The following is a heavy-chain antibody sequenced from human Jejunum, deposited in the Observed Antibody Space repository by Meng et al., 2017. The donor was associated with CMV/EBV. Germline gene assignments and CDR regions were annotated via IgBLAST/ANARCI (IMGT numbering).Heavy chain of an antibody. D-gene: IGHD3-3*01. V-gene: IGHV3-7*01. Sequence: VRQDPGKGLGWVANIKHDGSEKNYVDAVKGRFSVSRDNAKNSLYLQMNSLRVEDTAVYYCARGSYDFWSGYHNFWRGYLPYGMDVWGQGTTVTVSS. CDR2: IKHDGSEK. CDR3: ARGSYDFWSGYHNFWRGYLPYGMDV. J-gene: IGHJ6*02.